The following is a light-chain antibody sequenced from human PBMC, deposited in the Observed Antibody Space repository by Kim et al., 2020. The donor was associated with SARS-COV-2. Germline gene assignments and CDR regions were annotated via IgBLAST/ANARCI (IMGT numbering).Light chain of an antibody. J-gene: IGKJ4*01. CDR2: DAS. Sequence: EVVLTQSPATLSLSPGERATLSCRASQSVSTDLSWYQQKPGQAPRLLISDASDRATGIPARFGGSGFGTDFTLTISSLEPEDSAGYYCLQRNHWPLTFGGGTKVDIK. CDR3: LQRNHWPLT. V-gene: IGKV3-11*01. CDR1: QSVSTD.